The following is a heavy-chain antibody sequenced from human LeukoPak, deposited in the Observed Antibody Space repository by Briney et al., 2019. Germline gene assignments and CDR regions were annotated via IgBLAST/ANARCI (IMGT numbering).Heavy chain of an antibody. CDR3: GRRPAVDGPIDN. J-gene: IGHJ4*02. V-gene: IGHV4-59*01. Sequence: SETLSLTCVVSGVSLHRSFWTWVRQPPGKGLEWIGRIYSSGTTDYSPSLKSRLTISIDTSQNQFSLRLASMTAADTAVYFCGRRPAVDGPIDNWGQGILVAVSS. CDR2: IYSSGTT. D-gene: IGHD3/OR15-3a*01. CDR1: GVSLHRSF.